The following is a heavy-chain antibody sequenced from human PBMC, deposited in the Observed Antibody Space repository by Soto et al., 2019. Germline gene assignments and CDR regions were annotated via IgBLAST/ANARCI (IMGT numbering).Heavy chain of an antibody. CDR1: GGSISSSSYY. J-gene: IGHJ6*02. CDR2: IYYSGST. V-gene: IGHV4-39*01. D-gene: IGHD1-26*01. Sequence: SETLSLTCTVSGGSISSSSYYWGWIRQPPGKGLEWIGSIYYSGSTYYNPSLKSRVTISVDTSKNQFSLKLSSVTAADTAVYYCAGRGDYYYGMDVWGQGTTVTVSS. CDR3: AGRGDYYYGMDV.